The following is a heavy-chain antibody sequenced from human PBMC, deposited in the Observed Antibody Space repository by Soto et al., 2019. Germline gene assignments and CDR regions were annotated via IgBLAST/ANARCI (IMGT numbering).Heavy chain of an antibody. J-gene: IGHJ5*02. CDR1: GGSISSSSYY. D-gene: IGHD4-17*01. CDR3: ARHYAPYGDYESYNWFDP. Sequence: QLQLQESGPGLVKPSETLSLTCTVSGGSISSSSYYWGWIRQPPGKGLEWIGSIYYSGSTYYNPSLKSRATIPLDTSKNQFSLNRSSVTAADTAVYYCARHYAPYGDYESYNWFDPWGQGTLVTVSS. CDR2: IYYSGST. V-gene: IGHV4-39*01.